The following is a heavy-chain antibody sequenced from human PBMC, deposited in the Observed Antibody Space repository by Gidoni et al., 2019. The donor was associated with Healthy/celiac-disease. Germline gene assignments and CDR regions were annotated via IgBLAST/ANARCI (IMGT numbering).Heavy chain of an antibody. V-gene: IGHV3-9*01. CDR1: GFTFDDYA. CDR2: ISWNSGSI. D-gene: IGHD3-3*01. CDR3: AKGVTIFGVVIMDWFDP. J-gene: IGHJ5*02. Sequence: EVQLVESGGGLVQPGRSLRLSCAASGFTFDDYAMHWVRQAPGKGLEWVSGISWNSGSIGYADSGKGRFTISRDNAKNSLYLQMNSLRAEDTALYYCAKGVTIFGVVIMDWFDPWGQGTLVTVSS.